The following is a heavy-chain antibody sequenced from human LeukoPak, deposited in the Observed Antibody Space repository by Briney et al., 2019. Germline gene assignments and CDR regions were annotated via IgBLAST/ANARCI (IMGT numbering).Heavy chain of an antibody. D-gene: IGHD5-24*01. Sequence: GGSLRLSCAATGSTFSSYAMSWVRQAPGKGLEWVANIKQDGSKKSYVDSVKGRFTISRDNAKNSLYLQMNSLRAEDTAIYYCTRVGYIDEGIDYWGQGTLVTVSS. V-gene: IGHV3-7*04. CDR2: IKQDGSKK. J-gene: IGHJ4*02. CDR1: GSTFSSYA. CDR3: TRVGYIDEGIDY.